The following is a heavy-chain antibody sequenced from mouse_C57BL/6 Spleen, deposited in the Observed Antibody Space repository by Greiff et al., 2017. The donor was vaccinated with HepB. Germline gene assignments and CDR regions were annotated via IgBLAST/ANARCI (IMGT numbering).Heavy chain of an antibody. Sequence: VQWVESGPGLVQPSQSLSITCTVSGFSLTSYGVHWVRQSPGKGLEWLGVIWSGGSTDYNAAFISRLSISKDNSKSQVFFKMNSLQADDTAIYCCAKIYRPHYYAMDYWGQGTSVTVSS. J-gene: IGHJ4*01. V-gene: IGHV2-2*01. CDR2: IWSGGST. D-gene: IGHD2-1*01. CDR3: AKIYRPHYYAMDY. CDR1: GFSLTSYG.